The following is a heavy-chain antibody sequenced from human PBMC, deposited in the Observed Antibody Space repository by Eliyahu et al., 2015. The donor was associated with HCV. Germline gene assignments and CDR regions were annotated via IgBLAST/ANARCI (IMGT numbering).Heavy chain of an antibody. CDR2: IXSGGGT. J-gene: IGHJ4*02. CDR1: XYXGSNNY. CDR3: ATGPNGSAFG. D-gene: IGHD2-8*01. V-gene: IGHV3-53*01. Sequence: QLVESGGXLIQPGGSLRLSXAVSXYXGSNNYMGWVRQAPGKGLEWVSVIXSGGGTNYADSVKGRFTISRDNSKNTLYLQINSLRAEDTAVYYCATGPNGSAFGWGQGTLVTVSS.